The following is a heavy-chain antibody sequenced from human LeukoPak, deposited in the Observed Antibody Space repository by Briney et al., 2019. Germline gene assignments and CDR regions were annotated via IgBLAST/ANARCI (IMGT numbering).Heavy chain of an antibody. D-gene: IGHD6-19*01. J-gene: IGHJ5*02. CDR2: IYYSGST. CDR1: GGSISTYY. V-gene: IGHV4-59*01. Sequence: KPSETLSLTCTVSGGSISTYYWSWIRQPPGKGLEWIGYIYYSGSTNYNPSLKSRVTISVDTSKNQFSLKLNSVTAADTAVYYCAREATVVGNNYFDPWGQGTLVTVSS. CDR3: AREATVVGNNYFDP.